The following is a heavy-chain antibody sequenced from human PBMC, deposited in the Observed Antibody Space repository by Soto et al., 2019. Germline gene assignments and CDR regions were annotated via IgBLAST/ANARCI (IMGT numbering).Heavy chain of an antibody. CDR2: IYYIGST. Sequence: QVQLQESGPGLVKPSQTLSLTCTVSGGSISSGGYYWSWIRQHPGKGLEWIGYIYYIGSTYYNPALKSRVTISVDPSKNQFSLKLSSVTAADTAVYYCARESVVVNAINGDDFDIWGQGPMVTVSS. J-gene: IGHJ3*02. CDR3: ARESVVVNAINGDDFDI. CDR1: GGSISSGGYY. V-gene: IGHV4-31*03. D-gene: IGHD3-22*01.